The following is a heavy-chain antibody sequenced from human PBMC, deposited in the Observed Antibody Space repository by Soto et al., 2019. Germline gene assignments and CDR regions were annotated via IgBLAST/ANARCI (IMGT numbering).Heavy chain of an antibody. J-gene: IGHJ6*02. CDR3: AKGGGFGDLLARYGMDV. CDR2: ISSTTNYI. D-gene: IGHD3-10*01. Sequence: LRLSCAASGFTFTRYSMNWVRQAPGKGLEWVSSISSTTNYIYYGDSMKGRFTISRDNAKNSLYLEMNSLRAEDTAVYYCAKGGGFGDLLARYGMDVWGHGTTVTVSS. V-gene: IGHV3-21*06. CDR1: GFTFTRYS.